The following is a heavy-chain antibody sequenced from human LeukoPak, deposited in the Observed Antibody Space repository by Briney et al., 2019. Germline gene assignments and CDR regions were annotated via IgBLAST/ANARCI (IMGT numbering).Heavy chain of an antibody. Sequence: ASVKVSCKAAGYTFTSFGINWVRQTPGQGHEWMGWISAYNGNTKSAQKFQGRVIMTTDTSTNTAYMELRSLRSDDTAVFYCVRDLGVDTSMIFFDYWGQGTLVTVSS. CDR2: ISAYNGNT. V-gene: IGHV1-18*01. CDR1: GYTFTSFG. CDR3: VRDLGVDTSMIFFDY. D-gene: IGHD5-18*01. J-gene: IGHJ4*02.